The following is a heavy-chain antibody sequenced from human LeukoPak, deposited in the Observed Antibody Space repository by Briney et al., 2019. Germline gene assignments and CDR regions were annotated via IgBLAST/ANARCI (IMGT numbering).Heavy chain of an antibody. Sequence: PGGSLRLSCAASGFTFSSYWMHWVRQAPGKGLVWVSRINSDGSSTIYADSVKGRFTISRDNAKNTLYLQMNSLRADDTALYYCARDLLGFCSGGKCYPYYFDYWGQGSLVTVSS. D-gene: IGHD2-15*01. CDR2: INSDGSST. CDR1: GFTFSSYW. V-gene: IGHV3-74*01. CDR3: ARDLLGFCSGGKCYPYYFDY. J-gene: IGHJ4*02.